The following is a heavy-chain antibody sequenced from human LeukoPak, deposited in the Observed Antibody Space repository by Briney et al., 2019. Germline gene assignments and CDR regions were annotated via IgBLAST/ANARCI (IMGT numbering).Heavy chain of an antibody. CDR2: MNSNSGNT. V-gene: IGHV1-8*03. Sequence: ASVKVSCKASGHTFTSYGISWVRQAPGQGLEWMGWMNSNSGNTGYAQKFQGRLTITRITSISTAYMELSSLRSEDTAVYYCARGASRSFDYWGQGTLVTVSS. J-gene: IGHJ4*02. D-gene: IGHD2-15*01. CDR3: ARGASRSFDY. CDR1: GHTFTSYG.